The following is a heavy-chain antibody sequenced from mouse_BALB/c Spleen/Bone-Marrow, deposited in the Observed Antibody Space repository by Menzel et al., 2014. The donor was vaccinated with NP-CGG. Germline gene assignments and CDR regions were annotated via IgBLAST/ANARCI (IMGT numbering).Heavy chain of an antibody. V-gene: IGHV1-14*01. CDR2: INPYNDGT. CDR3: ARERTARATSFAY. D-gene: IGHD3-2*01. Sequence: EVQLQQSGPELVKPGASVKMSCKASGYTFTSYVMHWVKQKPGRGLEWIGYINPYNDGTKYNEKFKGKATLTSDKSSSTAYMELSSLTSEDSAVYYCARERTARATSFAYWGQGTLVTVSA. J-gene: IGHJ3*01. CDR1: GYTFTSYV.